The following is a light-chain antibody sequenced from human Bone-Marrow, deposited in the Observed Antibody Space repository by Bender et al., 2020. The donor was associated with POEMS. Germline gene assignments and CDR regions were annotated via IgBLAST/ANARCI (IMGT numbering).Light chain of an antibody. J-gene: IGLJ1*01. Sequence: SDELTQPPSVSVSPGQTARITCSGDELSNQYTYWYQQKPGQAPDLLIYKDTERPSGIPERFSGSNSGNTATLTISGTQPMDEADYYCQSTDSSDTYVFGTGTKVTVL. CDR2: KDT. CDR1: ELSNQY. CDR3: QSTDSSDTYV. V-gene: IGLV3-25*02.